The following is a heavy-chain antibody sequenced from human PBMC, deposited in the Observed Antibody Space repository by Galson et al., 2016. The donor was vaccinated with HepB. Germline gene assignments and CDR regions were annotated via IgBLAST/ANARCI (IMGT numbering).Heavy chain of an antibody. CDR2: ISSSSTI. V-gene: IGHV3-48*02. Sequence: SLRLSCAGSGFTFSSYGMHWVRQAPGKGLEWVSYISSSSTIYYADSVKGRFTISRDNAKNSLYLQMNSLRDEDTAVYYCARAGHSSGWYPFNFWWFDPWGQGTLVTVSS. J-gene: IGHJ5*02. CDR3: ARAGHSSGWYPFNFWWFDP. CDR1: GFTFSSYG. D-gene: IGHD6-19*01.